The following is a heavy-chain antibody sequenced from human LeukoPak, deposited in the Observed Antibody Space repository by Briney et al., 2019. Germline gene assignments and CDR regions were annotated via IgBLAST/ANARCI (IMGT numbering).Heavy chain of an antibody. CDR1: GFTFSSYS. V-gene: IGHV3-21*01. CDR3: ARDALRYNYYDSSAQLKGSRLFDY. Sequence: PGGSLRLSCAASGFTFSSYSMNWVRQAPGKGLEWVSSISSSSSYIYYADSVKGRITISRDNAKNSLYLQMNSLRAEDTAVYYCARDALRYNYYDSSAQLKGSRLFDYWGQGTLVTVSS. D-gene: IGHD3-22*01. J-gene: IGHJ4*02. CDR2: ISSSSSYI.